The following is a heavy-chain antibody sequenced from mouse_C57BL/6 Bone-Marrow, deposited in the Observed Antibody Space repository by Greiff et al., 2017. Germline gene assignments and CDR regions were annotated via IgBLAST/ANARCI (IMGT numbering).Heavy chain of an antibody. CDR1: GYSFTGYY. V-gene: IGHV1-31*01. J-gene: IGHJ3*01. D-gene: IGHD2-1*01. CDR2: IYPYNGVS. Sequence: VHVKQSGPELVKPGASVKISCKASGYSFTGYYLHWVKQSHGNILDWIGYIYPYNGVSSYNQKFKGKATLTVDKSSSTAYMELRSLTSEDSAVYYCARSRGNYVKFAYWGQGTLVTVSA. CDR3: ARSRGNYVKFAY.